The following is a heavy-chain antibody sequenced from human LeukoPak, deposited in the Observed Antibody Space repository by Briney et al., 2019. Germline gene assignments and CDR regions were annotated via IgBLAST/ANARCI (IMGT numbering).Heavy chain of an antibody. Sequence: SETRSLTCTVSGASISNYYWSWIRQPAGKGLEWIGRISTSGSTNYSPSLKSRVTMSVDTSKNQFSLKLSSVTAADTALYYCARGIWEMATIPYWYFDIWGRGTLVTVSS. CDR2: ISTSGST. CDR3: ARGIWEMATIPYWYFDI. D-gene: IGHD5-24*01. CDR1: GASISNYY. J-gene: IGHJ2*01. V-gene: IGHV4-4*07.